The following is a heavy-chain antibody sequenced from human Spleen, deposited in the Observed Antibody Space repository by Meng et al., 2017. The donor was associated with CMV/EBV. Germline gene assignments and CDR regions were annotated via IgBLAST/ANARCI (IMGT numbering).Heavy chain of an antibody. J-gene: IGHJ4*02. CDR1: GFTFSSYW. CDR2: IKQDGSEK. V-gene: IGHV3-7*03. D-gene: IGHD6-13*01. Sequence: GESLKISCAASGFTFSSYWMSWVRQAPGKGLEWVANIKQDGSEKYYVDSVKGRFTISRDNAKKSLYLQINSLRAEDTALYYCARVQDSSSWSLVDYWGQGTLVTVSS. CDR3: ARVQDSSSWSLVDY.